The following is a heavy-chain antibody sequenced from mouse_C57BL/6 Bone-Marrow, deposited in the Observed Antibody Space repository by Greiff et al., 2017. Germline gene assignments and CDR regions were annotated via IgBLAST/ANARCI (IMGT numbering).Heavy chain of an antibody. CDR2: IDPSDSYT. CDR3: ARWSYEADYAMDY. CDR1: GYTFTSYW. Sequence: QVQLQQPGAELVMPGASVKLSCKASGYTFTSYWMHWVKQRPGQGLEWIGEIDPSDSYTNYNQKFKGKSTLTVDKSSSTAYMQLRSLTSEDSAVYYCARWSYEADYAMDYWGQGTSVTVSS. D-gene: IGHD2-3*01. J-gene: IGHJ4*01. V-gene: IGHV1-69*01.